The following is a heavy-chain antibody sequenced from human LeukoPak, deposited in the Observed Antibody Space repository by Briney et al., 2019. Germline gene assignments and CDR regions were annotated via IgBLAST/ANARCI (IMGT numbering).Heavy chain of an antibody. V-gene: IGHV1-18*01. Sequence: GASVKVSCKASGYTFTSYGISWVRQAPGQGLEWMGWISAYNGNTNYAQKLQGRVTMTTDTSTSTAYMELRSLRSDDTAVYYCASPSYDSSGYYPHDAFDIWGQGTMVTVSS. D-gene: IGHD3-22*01. CDR2: ISAYNGNT. CDR3: ASPSYDSSGYYPHDAFDI. J-gene: IGHJ3*02. CDR1: GYTFTSYG.